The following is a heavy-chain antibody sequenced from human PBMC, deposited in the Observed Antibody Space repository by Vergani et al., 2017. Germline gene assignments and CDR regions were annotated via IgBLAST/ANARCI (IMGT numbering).Heavy chain of an antibody. J-gene: IGHJ6*02. CDR1: GYSFTSYW. D-gene: IGHD6-13*01. Sequence: EVQLVQSGAEVKKPGESLRISCKGSGYSFTSYWISWVRQMPGKGLEWMGRIDPSDSYTNYSPSFQVYVTIAADKSISTAYLQWSSLKASDTAMYYCARRMAAAGTVGYYYGMDVWGQGTTVTVSS. CDR3: ARRMAAAGTVGYYYGMDV. CDR2: IDPSDSYT. V-gene: IGHV5-10-1*01.